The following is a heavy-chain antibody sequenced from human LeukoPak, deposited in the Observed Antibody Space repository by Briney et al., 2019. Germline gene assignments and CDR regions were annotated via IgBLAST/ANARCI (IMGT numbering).Heavy chain of an antibody. CDR3: ARRAFYYDSSGYFGDYYMDV. V-gene: IGHV4-39*01. CDR2: IYYSGST. D-gene: IGHD3-22*01. CDR1: GGSISSSSYY. J-gene: IGHJ6*03. Sequence: SETLSLTCTVSGGSISSSSYYWGWIRQPPGKGLEWIGSIYYSGSTYYNPSLKSRVTISVDTSKNQFSLKLSSVTAADTAVYYCARRAFYYDSSGYFGDYYMDVWGKGTTVTVSS.